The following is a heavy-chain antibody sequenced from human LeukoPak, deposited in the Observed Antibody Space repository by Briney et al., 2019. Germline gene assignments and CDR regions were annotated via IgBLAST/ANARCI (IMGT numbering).Heavy chain of an antibody. D-gene: IGHD2-2*01. J-gene: IGHJ6*02. V-gene: IGHV3-30*04. CDR3: ASDIVVVPAATDV. CDR2: ISYDGSNK. CDR1: GFTFSSYA. Sequence: PGGSLRLSCAASGFTFSSYAMHWVRQAPGKGLEWVAVISYDGSNKYYADSVKGRFTISRDNSKNTLYLQMNSLRAEDTAVYYCASDIVVVPAATDVWGQGTTVTVSS.